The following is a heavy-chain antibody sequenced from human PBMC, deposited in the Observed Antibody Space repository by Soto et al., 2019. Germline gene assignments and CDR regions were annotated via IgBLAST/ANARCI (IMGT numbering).Heavy chain of an antibody. J-gene: IGHJ4*02. CDR3: ARHNYGSGSTYFDY. V-gene: IGHV4-59*08. CDR2: ISYSGTT. D-gene: IGHD3-10*01. Sequence: QVQLQESGPGLVKPSETLSLTCTVSGGSISSYYWSWIRQPPGKGLELLGYISYSGTTNYNPSLKSRVTISVYTSKSRFSLKLNSMTAAGTAVYYCARHNYGSGSTYFDYWGQGTLVTVSS. CDR1: GGSISSYY.